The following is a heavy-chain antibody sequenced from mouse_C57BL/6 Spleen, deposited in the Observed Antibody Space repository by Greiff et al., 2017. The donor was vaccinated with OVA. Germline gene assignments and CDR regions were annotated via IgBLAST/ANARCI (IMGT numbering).Heavy chain of an antibody. V-gene: IGHV1-59*01. J-gene: IGHJ3*01. CDR1: GYTFTSYW. CDR2: IDPSDSYT. CDR3: ARGDYYGSSYWFAY. D-gene: IGHD1-1*01. Sequence: VQLQQSGAELVRPGTSVKLSCKASGYTFTSYWMHWVKQRPGQGLEWIGVIDPSDSYTNYNQKFKGKATLTVDTSSSTAYMQLSSLTSEDSAVYYCARGDYYGSSYWFAYWGQGTLVTVSA.